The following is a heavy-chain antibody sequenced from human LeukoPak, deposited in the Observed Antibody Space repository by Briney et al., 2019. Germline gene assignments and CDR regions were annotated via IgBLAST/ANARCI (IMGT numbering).Heavy chain of an antibody. CDR3: ARDFGSGSSPIGY. J-gene: IGHJ4*02. D-gene: IGHD1-26*01. CDR2: ISSDGSNR. Sequence: PGGSLRLSCAASGFTFTGYALHWVRQAPGKGLEWVAVISSDGSNRYYADSVKGRFTISRDNSKNTLYLQMNSLRAEDSAVYYCARDFGSGSSPIGYWGQGTLVTVPS. V-gene: IGHV3-30-3*01. CDR1: GFTFTGYA.